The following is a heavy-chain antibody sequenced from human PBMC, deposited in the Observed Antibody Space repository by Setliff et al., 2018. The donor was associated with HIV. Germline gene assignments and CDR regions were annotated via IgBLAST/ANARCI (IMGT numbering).Heavy chain of an antibody. Sequence: WGSLRLFCAASGFTSGFTFTNYWMSWVRQAPGKRLEWVANINQNGREKYYVDSVKGRFTISRDNAKDSLYLQMNSLRGEDTAVYYCAGSRGYFVKAEWGQGTLVTVSS. CDR2: INQNGREK. D-gene: IGHD3-22*01. CDR3: AGSRGYFVKAE. J-gene: IGHJ4*02. V-gene: IGHV3-7*01. CDR1: GFTSGFTFTNYW.